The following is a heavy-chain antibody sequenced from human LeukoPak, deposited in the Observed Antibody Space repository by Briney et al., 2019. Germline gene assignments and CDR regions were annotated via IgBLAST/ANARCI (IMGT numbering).Heavy chain of an antibody. CDR2: MNPNSGNT. Sequence: ASVKVSCKVSGYTLTELSMHWVRQAPGKGLEWMGWMNPNSGNTGYAQKFQGRVTMTRNTSISTAYMELSSLRSEDTAVYYCARGSYYDFWSGYYKGNWFDPWGQGTLVTVSS. D-gene: IGHD3-3*01. J-gene: IGHJ5*02. V-gene: IGHV1-8*01. CDR3: ARGSYYDFWSGYYKGNWFDP. CDR1: GYTLTELS.